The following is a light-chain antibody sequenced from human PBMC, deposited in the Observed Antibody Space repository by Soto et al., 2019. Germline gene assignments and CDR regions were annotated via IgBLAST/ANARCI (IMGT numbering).Light chain of an antibody. CDR3: QQYENFPLT. Sequence: DIQMTQSPSSLSASVGDRVTITCQASQGIGKYLNWNQQKPGKAPKLLMHGASDLKTGVPSRFSGSGSGTDFTFTISSLQPEDIATYYCQQYENFPLTFGGGTKVEIK. V-gene: IGKV1-33*01. CDR2: GAS. CDR1: QGIGKY. J-gene: IGKJ4*01.